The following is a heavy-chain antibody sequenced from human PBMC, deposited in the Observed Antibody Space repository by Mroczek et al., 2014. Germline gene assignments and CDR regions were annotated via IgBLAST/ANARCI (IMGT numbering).Heavy chain of an antibody. V-gene: IGHV3-23*01. CDR3: AKAVPGHYTEIDYYGMDV. D-gene: IGHD4-11*01. J-gene: IGHJ6*02. Sequence: VQLQESGGGLVQPGGSLRLSCAASGFTFSSYAMSWVRQAPGKGLEWVSAISGSGGSTYYADSVKGRFTISRDNSKNTLYLQMNSLRAEDTAVYYCAKAVPGHYTEIDYYGMDVWGQGTTVTVSS. CDR1: GFTFSSYA. CDR2: ISGSGGST.